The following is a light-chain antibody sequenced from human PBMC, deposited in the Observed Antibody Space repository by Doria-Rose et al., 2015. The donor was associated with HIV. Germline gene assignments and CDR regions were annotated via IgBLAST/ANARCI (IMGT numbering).Light chain of an antibody. CDR2: DGS. J-gene: IGKJ1*01. Sequence: TQSPGTLSLSPGGIATLSCRASQSFSSTYLAWYPQKPGQAPSLLIYDGSNRDTGISDRFSASGSATDFTLTINRLEPEDFALYYCHQYGTSWTFGQGTKVEI. CDR3: HQYGTSWT. CDR1: QSFSSTY. V-gene: IGKV3-20*01.